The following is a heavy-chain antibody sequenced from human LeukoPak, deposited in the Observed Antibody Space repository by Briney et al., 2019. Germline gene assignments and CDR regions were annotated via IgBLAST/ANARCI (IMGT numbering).Heavy chain of an antibody. CDR3: ARGPTFYDYVWGSYRYYYGMDV. Sequence: SETLSLTCTVSGGSISSYYWSWIRQPPGKGLEWIGDIYYSGSTNYNPSLKSRVTISVDTSKNQFSLKLSSVTAADTAVYYCARGPTFYDYVWGSYRYYYGMDVWGQGTTVTVSS. D-gene: IGHD3-16*02. V-gene: IGHV4-59*01. CDR1: GGSISSYY. J-gene: IGHJ6*02. CDR2: IYYSGST.